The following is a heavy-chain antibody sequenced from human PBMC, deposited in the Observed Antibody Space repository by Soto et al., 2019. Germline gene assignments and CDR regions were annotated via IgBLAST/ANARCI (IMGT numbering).Heavy chain of an antibody. Sequence: SLRLSCAASGFTFDDYAMHWVRQAPGKGLEWVSGISWNSGSIGYADSVKGRFTISRDNAKNSLYLQMNSLRAEDTALYYCAKGYCSSTSCPVPFDIWGQGTMVTVSS. CDR3: AKGYCSSTSCPVPFDI. V-gene: IGHV3-9*01. CDR2: ISWNSGSI. J-gene: IGHJ3*02. D-gene: IGHD2-2*01. CDR1: GFTFDDYA.